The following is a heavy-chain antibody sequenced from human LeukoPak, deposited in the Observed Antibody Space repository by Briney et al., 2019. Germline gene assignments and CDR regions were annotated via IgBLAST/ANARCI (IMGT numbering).Heavy chain of an antibody. CDR1: GGSISSSNYY. D-gene: IGHD3-22*01. CDR2: IYYSGST. CDR3: ARVDSSGYYFDY. J-gene: IGHJ4*02. V-gene: IGHV4-39*01. Sequence: PSETLSLTCTVSGGSISSSNYYWGWIRQPPGKGLEWIGSIYYSGSTYYNPSLKSRVTISVDTSKNQFSLKLSSVTAADTAVYYCARVDSSGYYFDYWGQGTLVTVSS.